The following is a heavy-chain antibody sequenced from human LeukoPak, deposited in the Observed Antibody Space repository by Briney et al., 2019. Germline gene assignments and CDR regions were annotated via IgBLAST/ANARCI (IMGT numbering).Heavy chain of an antibody. Sequence: GGSLRLSCAASGFTFSSHAMSWVRQAPGKGLEWISYIRGSGTTIEYADSVKGRFTISRDNAKNSLYLQMNSLRVEDTAVYYCATRREYLQYWGQGALVIVSS. CDR1: GFTFSSHA. CDR2: IRGSGTTI. V-gene: IGHV3-48*03. CDR3: ATRREYLQY. J-gene: IGHJ1*01.